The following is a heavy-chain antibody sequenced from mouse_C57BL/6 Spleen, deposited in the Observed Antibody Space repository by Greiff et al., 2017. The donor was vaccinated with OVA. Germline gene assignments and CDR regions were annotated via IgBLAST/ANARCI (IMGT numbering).Heavy chain of an antibody. Sequence: EVQLQQSGPELVKPGASVKIPCKASGYTFTDYNMDWVKQSHGKSLEWIGDINPNNGGTIYNQKFKGKATLTVDTSSSTAYMELRSLTSEDTAVYYCARWNYGSSLYAMDYWGQGTSVTVSS. CDR1: GYTFTDYN. D-gene: IGHD1-1*01. CDR2: INPNNGGT. CDR3: ARWNYGSSLYAMDY. J-gene: IGHJ4*01. V-gene: IGHV1-18*01.